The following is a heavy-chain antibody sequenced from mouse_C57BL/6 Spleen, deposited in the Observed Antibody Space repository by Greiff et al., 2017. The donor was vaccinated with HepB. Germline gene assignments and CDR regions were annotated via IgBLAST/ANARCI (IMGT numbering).Heavy chain of an antibody. CDR3: ARWNYGSGDY. V-gene: IGHV1-64*01. D-gene: IGHD1-1*01. Sequence: QVQLQQPGAELVKPGASVKLSCKASGYTFTSYWMHWVKQGPGQGLEWIGMIHPNSGSTNYNEKLKSKATLTVDKSSSTAYMQLSSLTSEDSAVYYCARWNYGSGDYWGQGTTLTVSS. CDR2: IHPNSGST. CDR1: GYTFTSYW. J-gene: IGHJ2*01.